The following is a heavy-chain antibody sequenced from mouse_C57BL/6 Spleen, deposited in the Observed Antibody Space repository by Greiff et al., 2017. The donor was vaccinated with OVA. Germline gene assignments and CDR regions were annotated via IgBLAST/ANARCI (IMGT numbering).Heavy chain of an antibody. V-gene: IGHV1-15*01. Sequence: QVTLKESGAELVRPGASVTLSCKASGYTFTDYEMHWVKQTPVHGLEWIGAIDTETGGTAYNQKFKGKAILTADKSSSKAYLELRSLTSEDSAVYYCTRERGWAWFAYWGQGTLVTVSA. CDR2: IDTETGGT. CDR1: GYTFTDYE. D-gene: IGHD2-3*01. J-gene: IGHJ3*01. CDR3: TRERGWAWFAY.